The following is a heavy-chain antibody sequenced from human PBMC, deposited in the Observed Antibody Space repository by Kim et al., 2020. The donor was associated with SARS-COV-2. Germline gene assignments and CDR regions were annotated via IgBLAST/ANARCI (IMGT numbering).Heavy chain of an antibody. Sequence: STYSSPSLKSRVTISVDTSKNQFSLKLSSVTAADTAVYYCARDSSSWYYYWGQGTLVTVSS. J-gene: IGHJ4*02. V-gene: IGHV4-39*07. CDR2: ST. CDR3: ARDSSSWYYY. D-gene: IGHD6-13*01.